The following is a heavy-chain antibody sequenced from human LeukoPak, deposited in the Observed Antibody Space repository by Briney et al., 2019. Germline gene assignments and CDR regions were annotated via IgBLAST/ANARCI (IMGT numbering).Heavy chain of an antibody. D-gene: IGHD4-17*01. J-gene: IGHJ5*02. CDR1: GGSISSYY. Sequence: SETLSLTCTVSGGSISSYYWSWIRQPPGKGLEWIGEINHSGSTNYNPSLKSRVTISVDTSKNQFSLKLSSVTAADTAVYYCARGKAKDYGDSNWFDPWGQGTLVTVSS. CDR2: INHSGST. CDR3: ARGKAKDYGDSNWFDP. V-gene: IGHV4-34*01.